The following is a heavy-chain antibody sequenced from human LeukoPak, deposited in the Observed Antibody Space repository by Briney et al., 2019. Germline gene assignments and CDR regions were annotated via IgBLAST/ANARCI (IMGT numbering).Heavy chain of an antibody. Sequence: PGGSLRLSCAASGFTFSSYAMHWVRQAPGKGLEWVVVISYDGSTKYYADSVKGRFTISRDNSKNTLYLQMNSLRLEDTAVYYCARDMYSHSGNNWFDPWGQGTLVTVSS. CDR1: GFTFSSYA. V-gene: IGHV3-30*04. CDR3: ARDMYSHSGNNWFDP. D-gene: IGHD3-10*01. CDR2: ISYDGSTK. J-gene: IGHJ5*02.